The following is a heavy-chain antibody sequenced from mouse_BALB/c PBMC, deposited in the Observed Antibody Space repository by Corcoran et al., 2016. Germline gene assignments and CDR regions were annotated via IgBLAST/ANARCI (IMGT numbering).Heavy chain of an antibody. CDR3: ARSYYGSSYWYFDV. J-gene: IGHJ1*01. V-gene: IGHV1S136*01. CDR2: INPYNDGT. Sequence: EVQLQQSGPELVKPGASVKMSCKASGYTFTSYVMHWVKQKPGQGLEWIGYINPYNDGTKYNEKFKGKATLTSDKSSSTAYMERSSLTSEDSAVYYCARSYYGSSYWYFDVGGAGTTVTVSS. CDR1: GYTFTSYV. D-gene: IGHD1-1*01.